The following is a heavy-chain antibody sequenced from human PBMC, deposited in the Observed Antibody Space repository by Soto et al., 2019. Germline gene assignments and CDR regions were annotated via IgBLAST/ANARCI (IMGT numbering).Heavy chain of an antibody. Sequence: ASVKVSCKGSGYTFTTYGITWVRQAPGQGLEWMGWINPYNGDTNYAQKFWGRVTMTTDTSTSTAYMEVRSLTADDTAVCYCARARFYDILTGPKDYYYGMDVWGQGTTVTVSS. CDR1: GYTFTTYG. J-gene: IGHJ6*02. V-gene: IGHV1-18*01. CDR3: ARARFYDILTGPKDYYYGMDV. D-gene: IGHD3-9*01. CDR2: INPYNGDT.